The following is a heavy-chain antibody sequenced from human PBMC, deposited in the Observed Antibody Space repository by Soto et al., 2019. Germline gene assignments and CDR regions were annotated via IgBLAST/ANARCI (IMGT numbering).Heavy chain of an antibody. D-gene: IGHD3-10*02. V-gene: IGHV4-39*01. CDR2: VYYTETT. CDR3: ARQRVLSTNMFITSFDP. CDR1: GGSINSSDHF. Sequence: SETLCLPCRLSGGSINSSDHFWGWIRQTAGKGLEWIGSVYYTETTYYNPSLKSPVTISVETSRNTFSRKVNSVTAADTGIYYCARQRVLSTNMFITSFDPWGQGTLVTVSS. J-gene: IGHJ5*02.